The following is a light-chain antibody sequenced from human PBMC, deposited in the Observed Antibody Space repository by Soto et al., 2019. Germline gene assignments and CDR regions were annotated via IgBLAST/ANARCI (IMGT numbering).Light chain of an antibody. J-gene: IGKJ1*01. CDR3: MQGTHWPRP. CDR2: KVS. V-gene: IGKV2-28*01. Sequence: IVMTQSPLPLPVTPGEPASISCRSSQSLLHSNGYNYLDWYLQKPGQSPQLLIYKVSNRDSGVPDRFSGSGSGTDFTLKISRVEAEDVGVYCCMQGTHWPRPFGQGTKADIK. CDR1: QSLLHSNGYNY.